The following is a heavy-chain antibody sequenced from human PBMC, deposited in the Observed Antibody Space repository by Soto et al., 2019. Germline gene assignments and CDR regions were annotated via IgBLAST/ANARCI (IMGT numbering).Heavy chain of an antibody. CDR3: ARELMAAAGTNYFDY. CDR2: INPNSGGT. CDR1: GHTFTGYY. Sequence: ASVKVSCKASGHTFTGYYMHWVRQAPGQGLEWMGWINPNSGGTNYAQKFQGWVTMTRDTSISTAYMELSRLRSDDTAVYYCARELMAAAGTNYFDYWGQGTLVTVSS. D-gene: IGHD6-13*01. V-gene: IGHV1-2*04. J-gene: IGHJ4*02.